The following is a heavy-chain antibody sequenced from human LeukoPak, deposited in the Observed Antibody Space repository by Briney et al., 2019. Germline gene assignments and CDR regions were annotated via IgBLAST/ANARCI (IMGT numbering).Heavy chain of an antibody. D-gene: IGHD5-24*01. CDR3: ARYGRDGYNNYSYYFDC. J-gene: IGHJ4*02. CDR2: IYTSGST. CDR1: GGSISSYY. Sequence: PSETLSLTCTVSGGSISSYYWSWIRQPAGKGLEWIGRIYTSGSTNYNPSLKSRVTMSVDTSKNQFSLKLSSVTAADTAVYYCARYGRDGYNNYSYYFDCWGQGTLVSVSS. V-gene: IGHV4-4*07.